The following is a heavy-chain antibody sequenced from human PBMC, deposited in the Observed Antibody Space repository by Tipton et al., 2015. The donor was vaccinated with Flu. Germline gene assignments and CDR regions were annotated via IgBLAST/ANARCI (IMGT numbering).Heavy chain of an antibody. D-gene: IGHD5-18*01. CDR2: LYLSGST. J-gene: IGHJ4*02. CDR1: GGSISSYY. V-gene: IGHV4-4*07. Sequence: TLSLTCTVSGGSISSYYWTWIRQPAGKGLEWIGRLYLSGSTNYNPSLKSRISMSLDTSKNQFSLNLTSVTAADTAVYYCASSPGYSYGSMAYWGQGTLVTVSS. CDR3: ASSPGYSYGSMAY.